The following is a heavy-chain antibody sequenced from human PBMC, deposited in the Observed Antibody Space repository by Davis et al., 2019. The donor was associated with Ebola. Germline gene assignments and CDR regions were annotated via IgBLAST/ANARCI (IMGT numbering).Heavy chain of an antibody. CDR2: INHSGST. CDR3: ASAGYSYGSGGAFDI. CDR1: GFTFSGYY. Sequence: ESLKISCAASGFTFSGYYWSWIRQPPGKGLEWIGEINHSGSTYYNPSLKSRVTISVDTSKNQFSLKLSSVTAADTAVYYCASAGYSYGSGGAFDIWGQGTMVTVSS. J-gene: IGHJ3*02. V-gene: IGHV4-34*01. D-gene: IGHD5-18*01.